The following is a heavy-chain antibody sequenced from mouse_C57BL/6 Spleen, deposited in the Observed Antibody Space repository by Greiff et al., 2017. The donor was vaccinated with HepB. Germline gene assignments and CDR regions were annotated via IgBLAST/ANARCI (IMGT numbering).Heavy chain of an antibody. D-gene: IGHD2-1*01. CDR1: GYAFSSSW. CDR3: AREGGNYPPFAY. V-gene: IGHV1-82*01. CDR2: IYPGDGDT. Sequence: QVQLQQSGPELVKPGASVKISCKASGYAFSSSWMNWVKQRPGKGLEWIGRIYPGDGDTNYNGKFKGKATLTADKSSSTAYMQLSSLTSEDSAVYFCAREGGNYPPFAYWGQGTLVTVSA. J-gene: IGHJ3*01.